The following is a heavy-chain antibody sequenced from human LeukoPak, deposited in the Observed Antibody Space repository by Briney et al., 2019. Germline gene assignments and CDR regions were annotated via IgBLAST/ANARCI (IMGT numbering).Heavy chain of an antibody. CDR3: ARVLFYGSGSYTNWFDP. V-gene: IGHV4-39*07. CDR2: IYYSGST. D-gene: IGHD3-10*01. J-gene: IGHJ5*02. Sequence: SETLSLTCTVSGGSISSSSYYWGWIRQPPGKGLEWIGSIYYSGSTYYNPSLKSRVTISVDTSKNQFSLKLSSVTAADTAVYYCARVLFYGSGSYTNWFDPWGQGTLVTVSS. CDR1: GGSISSSSYY.